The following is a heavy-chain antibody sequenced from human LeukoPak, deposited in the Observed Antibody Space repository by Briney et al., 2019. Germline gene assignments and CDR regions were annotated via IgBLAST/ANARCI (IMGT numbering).Heavy chain of an antibody. CDR3: ARDPSQTNRYCSGGSCYYYYYMDV. D-gene: IGHD2-15*01. Sequence: SETLSLTCSVSSYSINSNYYWGWIRQSPGKGLEWIGSIYHTGSTYYNPSLKSRVTISLDASNKQFSLRLSSVTAADTAVYYCARDPSQTNRYCSGGSCYYYYYMDVWGKGTTVTVSS. CDR1: SYSINSNYY. J-gene: IGHJ6*03. CDR2: IYHTGST. V-gene: IGHV4-38-2*02.